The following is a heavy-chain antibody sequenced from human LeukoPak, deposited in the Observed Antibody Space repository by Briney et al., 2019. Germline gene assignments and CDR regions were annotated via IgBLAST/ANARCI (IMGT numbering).Heavy chain of an antibody. V-gene: IGHV4-61*08. CDR3: ARATAGSNYYLDY. D-gene: IGHD3-10*01. CDR2: IYYSGTT. Sequence: SETLSLTCTVSGGSISSGDYYWSWIRQPPGKGLEWIGYIYYSGTTNYNPSLKSRVSMSVDTSKNQFSLKLSFVTAADTAVYYCARATAGSNYYLDYWGQGTLVTVSS. CDR1: GGSISSGDYY. J-gene: IGHJ4*02.